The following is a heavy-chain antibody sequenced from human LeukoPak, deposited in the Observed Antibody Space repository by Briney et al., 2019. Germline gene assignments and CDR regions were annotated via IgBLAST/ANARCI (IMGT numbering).Heavy chain of an antibody. D-gene: IGHD6-6*01. CDR1: GFTSTTAC. Sequence: GGSLRLSCAISGFTSTTACMTWVRQAPGKGLEWVANIKQDGSEKYYVDSVKGRFTISRDNAKNSLYLQMNSLRAEDTAVYYCARDSAARFSLDVWGKGTTVTVSS. J-gene: IGHJ6*04. CDR3: ARDSAARFSLDV. CDR2: IKQDGSEK. V-gene: IGHV3-7*01.